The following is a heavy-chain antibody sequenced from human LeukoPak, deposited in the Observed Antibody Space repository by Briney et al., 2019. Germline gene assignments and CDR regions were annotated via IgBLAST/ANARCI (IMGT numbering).Heavy chain of an antibody. V-gene: IGHV3-21*01. CDR1: GFTFSSYS. CDR3: ARSSYYYGSGDFMDV. CDR2: ISSSSSYI. D-gene: IGHD3-10*01. Sequence: GGSLRLSCAASGFTFSSYSMNWVRQAPGKGLEWVSSISSSSSYIYYADSVKGRFAISRDNAKNSLYLQMNSLRAEDTAVYYCARSSYYYGSGDFMDVWGKGTTVTVSS. J-gene: IGHJ6*03.